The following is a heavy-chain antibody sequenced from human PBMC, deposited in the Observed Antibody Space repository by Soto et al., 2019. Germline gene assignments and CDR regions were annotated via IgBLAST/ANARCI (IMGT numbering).Heavy chain of an antibody. V-gene: IGHV3-23*01. D-gene: IGHD3-10*01. CDR1: GFTFSSYA. J-gene: IGHJ6*02. Sequence: PGGSLRLSCAASGFTFSSYAMSWVRQAPGKGLEWASAISGSGGSTYYADSVKGRFTISRDNSKNTLYLQMNSLRAEDTAVYYCAKSIYGPFYYYGMDVWGQGTTVTVSS. CDR3: AKSIYGPFYYYGMDV. CDR2: ISGSGGST.